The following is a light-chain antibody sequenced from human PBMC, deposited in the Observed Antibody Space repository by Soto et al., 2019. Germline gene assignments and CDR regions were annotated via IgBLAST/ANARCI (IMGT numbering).Light chain of an antibody. Sequence: DIVLTQSPATLSLSPGDRATLSCRASQSVSTYLAWYQQKPGQAPRLLIYDASTRAAGIPARFSGSGSGKDFSLTITSLELEDFAVYYCHQRSDWPSTFGGGTNVEIK. V-gene: IGKV3-11*01. CDR3: HQRSDWPST. J-gene: IGKJ4*01. CDR1: QSVSTY. CDR2: DAS.